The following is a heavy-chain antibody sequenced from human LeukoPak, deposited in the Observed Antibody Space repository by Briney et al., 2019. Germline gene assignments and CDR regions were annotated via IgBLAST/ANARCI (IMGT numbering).Heavy chain of an antibody. V-gene: IGHV4-39*07. Sequence: SETLSLTCTVSGGSISSRGYYWGWIRQPPGKGLEWIGHIYYSGSTNYNPSLKSRVTMSVDTSKNQFSLKLSSVTAADTAVYYCARYQTPIAAAGSRYAFDIWGQGTMVTVSS. CDR2: IYYSGST. CDR1: GGSISSRGYY. J-gene: IGHJ3*02. D-gene: IGHD6-13*01. CDR3: ARYQTPIAAAGSRYAFDI.